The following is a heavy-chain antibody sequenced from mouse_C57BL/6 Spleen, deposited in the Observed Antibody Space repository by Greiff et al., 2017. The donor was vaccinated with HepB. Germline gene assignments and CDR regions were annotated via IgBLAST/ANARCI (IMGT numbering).Heavy chain of an antibody. V-gene: IGHV5-4*03. CDR3: ARGGYDYDERAWFAY. Sequence: EVNLVESGGGLVKPGGSLKLSCAASGFTFTSYAMSWVRQTPEKRLEWVATISDGVSYTYYPDNVKGRFTISRDNAKNNLYLQMSKLKSEDTAMYYCARGGYDYDERAWFAYWGQVTMVTVAA. J-gene: IGHJ3*01. CDR2: ISDGVSYT. D-gene: IGHD2-4*01. CDR1: GFTFTSYA.